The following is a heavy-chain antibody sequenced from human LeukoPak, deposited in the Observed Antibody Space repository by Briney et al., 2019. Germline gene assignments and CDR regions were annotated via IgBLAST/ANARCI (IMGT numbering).Heavy chain of an antibody. D-gene: IGHD2-2*01. CDR3: AKDLIAAVPAAPDAFDI. V-gene: IGHV3-23*01. CDR2: ISGSGAST. Sequence: GGSLRLSCAAPGFTFSSYAMSWVRQAPGKGLEWVSGISGSGASTYYADSVKGRFTISRDNSKNTQYLQMNSLRAEDTAVYYCAKDLIAAVPAAPDAFDIWGQGTMVTVSS. CDR1: GFTFSSYA. J-gene: IGHJ3*02.